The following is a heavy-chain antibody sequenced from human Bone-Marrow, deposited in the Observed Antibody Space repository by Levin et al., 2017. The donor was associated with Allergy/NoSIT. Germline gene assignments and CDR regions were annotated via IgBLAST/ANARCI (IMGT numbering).Heavy chain of an antibody. D-gene: IGHD6-19*01. Sequence: GESLKISCAASGFTFSSYAMHWVRQAPGKGLEWVAVISYDGSNKYYADSVKGRFTISRDNSKNTLYLQMNSLRAEDTAVYYCARADSSGWYLFRSGAFDIWGQGTMVTVSS. CDR2: ISYDGSNK. V-gene: IGHV3-30-3*01. CDR3: ARADSSGWYLFRSGAFDI. CDR1: GFTFSSYA. J-gene: IGHJ3*02.